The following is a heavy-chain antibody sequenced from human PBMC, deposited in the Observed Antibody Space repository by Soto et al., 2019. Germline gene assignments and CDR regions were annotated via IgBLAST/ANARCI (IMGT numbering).Heavy chain of an antibody. D-gene: IGHD3-22*01. J-gene: IGHJ6*02. CDR3: ARLRTEYYYDSTGYYTDV. CDR2: IYYSGST. V-gene: IGHV4-39*01. CDR1: GGSISSSSYY. Sequence: SETLSLTCTVSGGSISSSSYYWGWIRQPPGKGLEWIGSIYYSGSTYYNPSLKSRVTISVDTSKNQFSLKLSSVTAADTAVYYCARLRTEYYYDSTGYYTDVWGQGTTVTVSS.